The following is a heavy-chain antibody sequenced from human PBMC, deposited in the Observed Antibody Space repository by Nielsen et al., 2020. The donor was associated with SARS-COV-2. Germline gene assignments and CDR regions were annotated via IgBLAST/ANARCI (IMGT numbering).Heavy chain of an antibody. D-gene: IGHD5-18*01. J-gene: IGHJ4*02. V-gene: IGHV4-39*07. CDR3: AREPVSAHETSGYNFGYPKY. Sequence: PGKGLEWIGSIYYSGGTYYSPSLKSRVTMSLDTSKNQFSLNLTSVTAADTAVYYCAREPVSAHETSGYNFGYPKYWGQGTLVTVSS. CDR2: IYYSGGT.